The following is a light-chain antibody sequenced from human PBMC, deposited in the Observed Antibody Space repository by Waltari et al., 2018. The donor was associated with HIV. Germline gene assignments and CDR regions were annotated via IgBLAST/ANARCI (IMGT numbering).Light chain of an antibody. V-gene: IGLV3-1*01. J-gene: IGLJ3*02. CDR1: NLVTKY. CDR3: QTWDSGTIV. Sequence: SYELAQPPSVSVSSGQTASISCSGNNLVTKYVSWYQQRSGPSPLLVLYQDTKRPSGVPERFSGSNSGNTATLTINETQPLDEAEYSCQTWDSGTIVFGGGTKLSVL. CDR2: QDT.